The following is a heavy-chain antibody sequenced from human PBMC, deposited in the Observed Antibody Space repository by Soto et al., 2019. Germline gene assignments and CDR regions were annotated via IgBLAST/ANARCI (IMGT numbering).Heavy chain of an antibody. CDR2: ISAYNGNT. CDR3: ARGQEMATIPLYGMDV. V-gene: IGHV1-18*01. D-gene: IGHD5-12*01. J-gene: IGHJ6*02. Sequence: ASVKVSCKASGYTFTSYGISWVRQAPGQGLEWMGWISAYNGNTNYAQKLQGRVTMTTDTSTSTAYMELRSLRSDDTAVYHCARGQEMATIPLYGMDVWGQGTTVTVSS. CDR1: GYTFTSYG.